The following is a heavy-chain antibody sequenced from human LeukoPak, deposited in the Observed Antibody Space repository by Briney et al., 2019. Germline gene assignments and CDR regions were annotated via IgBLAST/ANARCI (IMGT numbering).Heavy chain of an antibody. CDR1: GFTVRTHS. V-gene: IGHV3-53*01. J-gene: IGHJ1*01. CDR3: ASAREYCGGAECYEYFQH. CDR2: VYGGGST. D-gene: IGHD2-21*01. Sequence: GWSLRLSCAASGFTVRTHSMSWVRLAPGKGLEWASVVYGGGSTYYADSVNGRFTISRDSSKNTLFLQMNSLRAEDTALYYCASAREYCGGAECYEYFQHWGQGTLVTVSS.